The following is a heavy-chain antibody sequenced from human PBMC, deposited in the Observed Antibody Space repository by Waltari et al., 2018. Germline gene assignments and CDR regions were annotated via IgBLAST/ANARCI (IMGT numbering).Heavy chain of an antibody. V-gene: IGHV3-48*03. D-gene: IGHD3-16*01. J-gene: IGHJ6*03. CDR2: IGTTDDSI. CDR3: ARVGGYYYYYMDV. CDR1: GFNLESPE. Sequence: EVQLVESGGGLVQPGGSLRLSCFASGFNLESPEVYWIRQAPGKGLEWVASIGTTDDSIYYADSVKGRFTISRDNAKNSLYLQMNSLRAEDTAVYYCARVGGYYYYYMDVWGRGTTVTISS.